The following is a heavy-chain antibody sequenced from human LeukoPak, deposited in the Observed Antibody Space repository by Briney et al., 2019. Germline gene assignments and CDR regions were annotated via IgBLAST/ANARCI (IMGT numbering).Heavy chain of an antibody. D-gene: IGHD3-10*01. CDR3: ARGERGGSGSYFPIDY. V-gene: IGHV1-69*01. CDR1: GGTFSSYA. J-gene: IGHJ4*02. CDR2: IIPIFGTA. Sequence: GASVKVSCKASGGTFSSYAISWVRQAPGQGLEWMGGIIPIFGTANYAQKFQGRVTITADESTSTAYMKLSSLRSEDTAVYYCARGERGGSGSYFPIDYWGQGTLVTVSS.